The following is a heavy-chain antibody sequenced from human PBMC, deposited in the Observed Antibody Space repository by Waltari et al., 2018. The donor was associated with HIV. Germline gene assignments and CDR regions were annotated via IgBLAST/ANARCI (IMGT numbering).Heavy chain of an antibody. V-gene: IGHV4-34*01. J-gene: IGHJ6*02. CDR2: INHSGST. D-gene: IGHD4-17*01. CDR3: GMTTVTSWGMDV. Sequence: EKGLEWIGEINHSGSTNYNPSLKSRVTKSVDTSKNQFSLKLSSVTAADTAVYYCGMTTVTSWGMDVWGQGTTVTVSS.